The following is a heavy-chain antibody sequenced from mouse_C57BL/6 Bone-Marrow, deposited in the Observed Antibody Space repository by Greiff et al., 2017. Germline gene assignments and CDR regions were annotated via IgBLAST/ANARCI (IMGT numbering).Heavy chain of an antibody. CDR1: GYTFTSYW. CDR2: IHPNSGST. D-gene: IGHD1-1*01. V-gene: IGHV1-64*01. Sequence: QVQLQQPGAELVQPGASVKLSCKASGYTFTSYWMHWVKQRPGQGLEWIGMIHPNSGSTNYNEKFKSKATLTVDKSSSTAYMQLSSLTSEDSAVYYCATIYYGSSYSYWYFDVWGTGTTVTVSS. J-gene: IGHJ1*03. CDR3: ATIYYGSSYSYWYFDV.